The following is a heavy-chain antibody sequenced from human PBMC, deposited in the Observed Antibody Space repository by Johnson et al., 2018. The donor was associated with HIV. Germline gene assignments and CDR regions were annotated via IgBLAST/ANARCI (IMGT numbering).Heavy chain of an antibody. J-gene: IGHJ3*02. CDR3: ARAGGSGDAFDI. CDR1: GFTFSSYW. Sequence: VQLVESGGGLVQPGGSLRLSCAASGFTFSSYWMSWVRQAPGKGLEWVANIKQDGSEKYYADSVKGRFTISRDNSKNTLYLQMNSLRAEDTAVYYCARAGGSGDAFDIWGQGTMVTVSS. D-gene: IGHD3-10*01. V-gene: IGHV3-7*05. CDR2: IKQDGSEK.